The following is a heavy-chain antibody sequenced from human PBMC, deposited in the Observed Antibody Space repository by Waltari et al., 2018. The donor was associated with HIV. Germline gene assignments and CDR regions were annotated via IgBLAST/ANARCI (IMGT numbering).Heavy chain of an antibody. Sequence: QVQLQESGPGLVKPSQTLSLPCTVSGGSISSGSYYWRWIRQPAGKGLEWIGRIYTSGSTNYNPSLKSRVTISVDTSKNQFSLKLSSVTAADTAVYYCAVLRSYYSMDVWGQGTTVTVSS. J-gene: IGHJ6*02. CDR3: AVLRSYYSMDV. CDR1: GGSISSGSYY. V-gene: IGHV4-61*02. CDR2: IYTSGST.